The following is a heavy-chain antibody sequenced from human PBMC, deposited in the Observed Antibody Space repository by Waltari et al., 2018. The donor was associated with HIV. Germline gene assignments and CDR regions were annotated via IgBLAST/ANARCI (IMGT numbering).Heavy chain of an antibody. J-gene: IGHJ6*02. Sequence: EVQLLESGGGLVQPGGSLRLSCTASGLTFSSYVLSWVRQAPGKGWEGVSAIGVSGGRTYYADSVKGRFTISRDNSKNTLYLQMNSLRAEDTAVYYCAKRVAVAGARTFYGMDVWGQGTTVTVSS. CDR2: IGVSGGRT. CDR1: GLTFSSYV. D-gene: IGHD6-19*01. V-gene: IGHV3-23*01. CDR3: AKRVAVAGARTFYGMDV.